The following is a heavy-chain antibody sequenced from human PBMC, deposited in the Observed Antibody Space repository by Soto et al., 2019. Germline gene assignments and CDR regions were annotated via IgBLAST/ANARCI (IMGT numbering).Heavy chain of an antibody. J-gene: IGHJ5*02. CDR3: ASLYYDFWSGYYFYNWFDP. CDR1: GGTFSSYA. CDR2: IIPSFGTA. D-gene: IGHD3-3*01. Sequence: GASVKVSCKDSGGTFSSYAIRWLGQGPGHGLEWMGGIIPSFGTANYAQKFQGRATITADESTSTAYMELSSLSSEDTAVSSCASLYYDFWSGYYFYNWFDPWGQGTLVTVYS. V-gene: IGHV1-69*13.